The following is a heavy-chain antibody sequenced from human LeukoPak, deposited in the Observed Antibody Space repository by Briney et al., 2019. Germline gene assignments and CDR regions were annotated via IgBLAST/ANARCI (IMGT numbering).Heavy chain of an antibody. D-gene: IGHD1-26*01. J-gene: IGHJ4*02. V-gene: IGHV3-53*01. CDR1: GFTVSSNY. Sequence: GGSLRLSCAASGFTVSSNYMGWVRQAPGKGLEWVSVIYSGGTTYYADSVKGRFTISRDNSKNTLYLQMNSLRAEDTAVYYCGSGRRNSGSYYVFDYWGQGTLVTVSS. CDR3: GSGRRNSGSYYVFDY. CDR2: IYSGGTT.